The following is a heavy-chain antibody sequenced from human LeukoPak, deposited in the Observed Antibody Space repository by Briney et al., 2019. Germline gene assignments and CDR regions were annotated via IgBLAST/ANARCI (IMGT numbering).Heavy chain of an antibody. CDR3: VRDLYDRLDP. D-gene: IGHD3-22*01. J-gene: IGHJ5*02. V-gene: IGHV4-34*01. CDR2: INHSGST. CDR1: GGSFSGYY. Sequence: SETLSLTCAVYGGSFSGYYWSWIRQPPGKGLEWIGEINHSGSTNYNPSLKSRVTISVDTSKNQFSLKLSSVTAADTAVYYCVRDLYDRLDPWGQGILVTVSS.